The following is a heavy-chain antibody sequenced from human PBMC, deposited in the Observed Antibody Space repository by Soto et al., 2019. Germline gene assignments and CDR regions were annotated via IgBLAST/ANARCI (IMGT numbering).Heavy chain of an antibody. CDR1: DDSLSSYH. Sequence: QVQLQESGPGLVKPSETLTLTCSVSDDSLSSYHWSWIRQPPGKGLEWIASISYGGSANYNPSLKSRVTDSVDTSKSHFAMRLATVTAADTAMYYCAKSDRIRPLDVFDIWGQGTMVTVSS. V-gene: IGHV4-59*01. D-gene: IGHD6-6*01. CDR3: AKSDRIRPLDVFDI. J-gene: IGHJ3*02. CDR2: ISYGGSA.